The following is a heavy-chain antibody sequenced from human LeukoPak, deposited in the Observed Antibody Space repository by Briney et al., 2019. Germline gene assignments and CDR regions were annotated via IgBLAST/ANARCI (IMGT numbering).Heavy chain of an antibody. CDR1: GFTFSSYG. D-gene: IGHD2-2*01. V-gene: IGHV3-30*02. CDR3: ARALGIYCSSTSCYFDY. Sequence: GGSLRLSCAASGFTFSSYGMHWVRQAPGKGLEWVAFIRYGGSNKYYADSVKGRFTISRDNSKNTLYLQMNSLRAEDTAVYYCARALGIYCSSTSCYFDYWGQGTLVTVSS. CDR2: IRYGGSNK. J-gene: IGHJ4*02.